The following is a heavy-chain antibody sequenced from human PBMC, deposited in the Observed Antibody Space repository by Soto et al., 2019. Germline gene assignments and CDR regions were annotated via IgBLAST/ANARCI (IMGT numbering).Heavy chain of an antibody. CDR3: ARPRYDGSGTPFDH. CDR1: GFAFSSYW. V-gene: IGHV3-74*01. D-gene: IGHD3-22*01. Sequence: EVQLVESGGALVQPGGSLRLSCAASGFAFSSYWMHWVRQAPGKGLVWVSRINGDGSTTTYADSVKGRFIISRDNAKNMLYLQMNSLTAEDTAVYYCARPRYDGSGTPFDHWGQGTLFTVSS. CDR2: INGDGSTT. J-gene: IGHJ4*02.